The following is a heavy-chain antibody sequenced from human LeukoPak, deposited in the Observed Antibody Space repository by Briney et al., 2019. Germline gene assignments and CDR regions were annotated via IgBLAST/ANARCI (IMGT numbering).Heavy chain of an antibody. CDR3: VRKNRDFNAAFDI. D-gene: IGHD2-21*02. J-gene: IGHJ3*02. CDR1: GFTVSNNY. CDR2: TYSYSST. Sequence: PGGSLRLSCAASGFTVSNNYMSWVRQAPGKGLEWASITYSYSSTNYADSVKGRFTISRDTSQNTLSLQMNSLRAGDTAVYYCVRKNRDFNAAFDIWSQGTVVTVSS. V-gene: IGHV3-53*01.